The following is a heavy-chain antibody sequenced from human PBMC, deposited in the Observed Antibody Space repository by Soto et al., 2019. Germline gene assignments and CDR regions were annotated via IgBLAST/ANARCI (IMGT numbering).Heavy chain of an antibody. J-gene: IGHJ4*02. CDR1: CGSISRYY. CDR3: AREDPRTYYGDYPGYFDY. D-gene: IGHD4-17*01. Sequence: PSETLSLTCTVSCGSISRYYWRWIRQPAGKGLGWIGLIYTRGSTNYNPSLKIRVTMSVDTSKNQFSLKLSSVTAADTAVYYCAREDPRTYYGDYPGYFDYWGQGTLVTVSS. V-gene: IGHV4-4*07. CDR2: IYTRGST.